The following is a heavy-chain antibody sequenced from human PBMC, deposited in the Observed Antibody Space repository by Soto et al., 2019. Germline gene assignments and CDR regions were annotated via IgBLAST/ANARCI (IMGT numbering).Heavy chain of an antibody. V-gene: IGHV3-66*01. CDR1: GFTVRKNY. CDR2: IHSYGTI. D-gene: IGHD3-16*01. Sequence: PGGSLRLSCTASGFTVRKNYMTWVRQAPGKGLEWVSVIHSYGTIYYADSVKGRFTVSRDNSTNTLYLQMNSLRAEDTAVYYCARSLGELYDYWGQGTLVTVSS. J-gene: IGHJ4*02. CDR3: ARSLGELYDY.